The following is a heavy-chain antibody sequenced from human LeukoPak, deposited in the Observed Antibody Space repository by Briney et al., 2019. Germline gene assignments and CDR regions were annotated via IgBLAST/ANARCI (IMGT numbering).Heavy chain of an antibody. Sequence: SSVTVSCTASGGTFSSYAISWVRQAPGQGLEWMGGIIPFFGTANYAQTFQGRVTITTDESTSTAYMGLSSLRSEDTAVYYCARVPQQGDYYYYYMDVWGKGTTVTVSS. D-gene: IGHD2-21*01. CDR1: GGTFSSYA. CDR2: IIPFFGTA. CDR3: ARVPQQGDYYYYYMDV. V-gene: IGHV1-69*05. J-gene: IGHJ6*03.